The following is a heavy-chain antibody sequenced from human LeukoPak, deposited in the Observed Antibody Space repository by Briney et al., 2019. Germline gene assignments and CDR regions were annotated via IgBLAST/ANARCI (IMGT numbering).Heavy chain of an antibody. V-gene: IGHV4-30-2*01. J-gene: IGHJ4*02. CDR2: IYHSGST. D-gene: IGHD3-10*01. CDR1: GGSISSGGYY. Sequence: SETLSLTCTVSGGSISSGGYYWSWIRQPPGKGLEWIGYIYHSGSTYYNPSLKSRVTISVDRSKNQFSLKLSSVTAADTAVYYCARGLWFGELIYFDYWGQGTLVTVSS. CDR3: ARGLWFGELIYFDY.